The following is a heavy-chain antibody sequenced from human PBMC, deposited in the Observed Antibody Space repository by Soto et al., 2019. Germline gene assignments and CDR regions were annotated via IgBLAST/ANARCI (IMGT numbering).Heavy chain of an antibody. D-gene: IGHD5-12*01. J-gene: IGHJ4*02. CDR2: IYTSGST. V-gene: IGHV4-4*07. CDR1: GGSISDYY. CDR3: ARERREEIHDGYDIDY. Sequence: QEQLQESGPGLVKPSETLSLPCTVSGGSISDYYWSWIRQPAGKGLEWIGRIYTSGSTDYNPSLKSRVTISIDTSKNQFSLKLTSMTAADTAVYYCARERREEIHDGYDIDYWGQGTLVTVSS.